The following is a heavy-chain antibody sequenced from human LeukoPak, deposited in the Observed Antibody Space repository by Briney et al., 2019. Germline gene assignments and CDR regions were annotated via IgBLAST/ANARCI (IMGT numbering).Heavy chain of an antibody. D-gene: IGHD5-18*01. CDR2: IFYDGSKK. CDR1: GFTFSSHG. V-gene: IGHV3-30*03. Sequence: GGSLRLSCAASGFTFSSHGMHWVRQAPGRGLEWVAVIFYDGSKKYYADSVKGRLTISRDNSKNTLDLQMNSLRAEDTAVYYCARVPVGQYSYDSWGQGSLVTVSS. CDR3: ARVPVGQYSYDS. J-gene: IGHJ5*02.